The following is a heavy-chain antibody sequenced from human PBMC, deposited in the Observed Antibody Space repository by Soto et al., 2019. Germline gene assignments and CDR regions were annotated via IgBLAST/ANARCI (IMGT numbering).Heavy chain of an antibody. D-gene: IGHD3-22*01. CDR3: ARPDYYDSSGYYYFAFDI. CDR2: INHSGST. Sequence: SETLSLTCAVYGGSFSGYYWSWIRQPPGKGLKWIGEINHSGSTNYNPSLKSRVTISVDTSKNQFSLKLSSVTAADTAVYYCARPDYYDSSGYYYFAFDIWGQGTMVT. J-gene: IGHJ3*02. CDR1: GGSFSGYY. V-gene: IGHV4-34*01.